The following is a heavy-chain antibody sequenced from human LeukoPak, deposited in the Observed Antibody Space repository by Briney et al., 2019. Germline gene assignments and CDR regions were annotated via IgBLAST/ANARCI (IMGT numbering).Heavy chain of an antibody. Sequence: GGSLRLSCAASGFTFSSYWMHWVRQAPGKGLVWVSRINSDGSSTSYADSVKGRFTISRDNAKNTLYLQMNSLRAEDTAVYYCARVASYDSSVNWFDPWGQGTLVTVSS. V-gene: IGHV3-74*01. D-gene: IGHD3-22*01. CDR1: GFTFSSYW. CDR2: INSDGSST. J-gene: IGHJ5*02. CDR3: ARVASYDSSVNWFDP.